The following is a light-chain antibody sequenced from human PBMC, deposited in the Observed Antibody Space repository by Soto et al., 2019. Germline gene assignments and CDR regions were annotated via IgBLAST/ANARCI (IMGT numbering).Light chain of an antibody. V-gene: IGLV1-40*01. Sequence: QPVLTQPPSVSGAPGQRVTISCTGGSSNIGAGNDAQWYQQLPGTAPKLLIFGNNNRPSGVPDRFSGSKSGTSASLAISGLQAEDEADYYCQSYDSSLRGYVFGTGTQLTVL. CDR2: GNN. CDR3: QSYDSSLRGYV. CDR1: SSNIGAGND. J-gene: IGLJ1*01.